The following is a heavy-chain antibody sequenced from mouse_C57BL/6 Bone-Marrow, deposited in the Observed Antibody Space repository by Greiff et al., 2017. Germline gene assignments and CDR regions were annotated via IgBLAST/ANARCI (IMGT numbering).Heavy chain of an antibody. J-gene: IGHJ1*03. CDR1: GFNIKDDY. V-gene: IGHV14-4*01. D-gene: IGHD1-1*01. CDR2: IDPENGDT. Sequence: VQLQQSGAELVRPGASVKLSCTASGFNIKDDYMHWVKQRPEQGLEWIGWIDPENGDTEYASKFQGKATITADTSSNTAYLQLRSLTSEDTAVYYCTTCYGSSYWYFDVWGTGTTVTVSS. CDR3: TTCYGSSYWYFDV.